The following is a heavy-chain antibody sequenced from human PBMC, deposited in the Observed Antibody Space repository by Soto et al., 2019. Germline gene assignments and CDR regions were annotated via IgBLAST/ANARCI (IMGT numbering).Heavy chain of an antibody. CDR2: MNPNSGNT. V-gene: IGHV1-8*01. Sequence: GASVKVSCKASGYTFTSYDINWVRQATGQGLEWMGWMNPNSGNTGYAQKFQGRVTMTRNTSISTAYMELSSLRSEDTAVYYCARVFYDSSGYYPYNWFDPWGQGTLVTVSS. J-gene: IGHJ5*02. CDR1: GYTFTSYD. D-gene: IGHD3-22*01. CDR3: ARVFYDSSGYYPYNWFDP.